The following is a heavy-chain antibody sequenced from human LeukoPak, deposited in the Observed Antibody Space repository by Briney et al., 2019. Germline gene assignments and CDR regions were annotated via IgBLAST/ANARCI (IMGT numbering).Heavy chain of an antibody. D-gene: IGHD2-2*01. CDR2: ISGSGGST. J-gene: IGHJ4*02. Sequence: PGGSLRLSCAASGFTFSTCAMGWVRXAPGKXXGWVSAISGSGGSTFYADSVKGRFTISRDNSKNTVYLQMSGLRAEDTALYYCAKAHCSPTSCSRIDYWGQGTLVTVSS. CDR3: AKAHCSPTSCSRIDY. CDR1: GFTFSTCA. V-gene: IGHV3-23*01.